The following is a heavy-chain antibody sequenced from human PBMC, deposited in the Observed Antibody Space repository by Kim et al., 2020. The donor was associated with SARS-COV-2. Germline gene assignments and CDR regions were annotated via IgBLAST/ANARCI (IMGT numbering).Heavy chain of an antibody. CDR1: GGSISSYY. CDR2: IYYSGST. V-gene: IGHV4-59*01. CDR3: ARVQPLKQQLVQSAFDI. Sequence: SETLSLTCTVSGGSISSYYWSWIRQPPGKGLEWIGYIYYSGSTNYNPSLKSRVTISVDTSKNQFSLKLSSVTAADTAVYYCARVQPLKQQLVQSAFDIWGQGTMVTVSS. J-gene: IGHJ3*02. D-gene: IGHD6-13*01.